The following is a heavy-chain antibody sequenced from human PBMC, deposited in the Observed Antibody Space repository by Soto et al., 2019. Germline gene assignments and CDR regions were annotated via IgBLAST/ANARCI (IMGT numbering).Heavy chain of an antibody. J-gene: IGHJ6*02. V-gene: IGHV1-69*13. D-gene: IGHD6-13*01. CDR2: IIPIFGTA. CDR3: ARERQQLVRGYYYYYGMDV. CDR1: GGTFSSYA. Sequence: GGPVKVSCKASGGTFSSYAISWVRQAPGQGLEWMGGIIPIFGTANYAQKFQGRVTITADESTSTAYMELSSLRSEDTAVYYCARERQQLVRGYYYYYGMDVWGQGTTVTVSS.